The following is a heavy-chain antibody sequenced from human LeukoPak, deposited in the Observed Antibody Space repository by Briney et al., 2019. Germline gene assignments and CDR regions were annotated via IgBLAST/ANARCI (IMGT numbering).Heavy chain of an antibody. CDR2: ISDTGGRT. V-gene: IGHV3-23*01. J-gene: IGHJ4*02. Sequence: GGSLRLSCAVSGITLSNYGMTWVRQAPGKGPEWVAGISDTGGRTDYADSVKGRFTISRDNPKNTLYLQMNSLRAEDTAVYFCATRGVVIRLILVGFHKEAYYFDSWGQGALVTVSS. CDR1: GITLSNYG. CDR3: ATRGVVIRLILVGFHKEAYYFDS. D-gene: IGHD3-10*01.